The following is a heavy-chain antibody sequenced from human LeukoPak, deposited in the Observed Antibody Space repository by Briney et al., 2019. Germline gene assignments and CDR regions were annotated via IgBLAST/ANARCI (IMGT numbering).Heavy chain of an antibody. CDR1: GFTVSSNH. D-gene: IGHD3-22*01. V-gene: IGHV3-53*01. CDR3: ARWGRDSSGLYSYQFDY. J-gene: IGHJ4*02. Sequence: PGGSPRLSCAASGFTVSSNHMSWVRQAPGKGLDWVSSIYTSGSTNYAESVKVRFTISRDISKNTLYLQMNSLRAEDTAVYYCARWGRDSSGLYSYQFDYWGQGTLVTVSS. CDR2: IYTSGST.